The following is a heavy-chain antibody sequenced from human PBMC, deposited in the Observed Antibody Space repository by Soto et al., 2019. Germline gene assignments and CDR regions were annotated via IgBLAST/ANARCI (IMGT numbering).Heavy chain of an antibody. Sequence: EVQLVESGGGLAQPGGSLRLSCAASGFTFSSHSMNWVRQAPGKGLEWVSYISSSSTTTHYADSVKGRFTISRDKAKNSLYLQMNSLRAEDTAVYYCARRGPSFDYWGQGTLVTVSS. CDR3: ARRGPSFDY. V-gene: IGHV3-48*01. CDR1: GFTFSSHS. J-gene: IGHJ4*02. CDR2: ISSSSTTT.